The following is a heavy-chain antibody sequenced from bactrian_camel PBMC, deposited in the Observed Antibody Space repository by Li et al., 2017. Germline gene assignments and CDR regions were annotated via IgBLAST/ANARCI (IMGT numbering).Heavy chain of an antibody. CDR1: GFTFSSYS. D-gene: IGHD6*01. CDR3: ANTVAGSPYY. Sequence: VQLVKSGGGLVQPGGSLRLSCAASGFTFSSYSISWVRQAPGKGLEWVSAMTNDGSSTYYLDSVKGRFTISRDNAKNTVYLQLNSLKTEDMAMYYCANTVAGSPYYLGQGTQVTVS. J-gene: IGHJ4*01. CDR2: MTNDGSST. V-gene: IGHV3S40*01.